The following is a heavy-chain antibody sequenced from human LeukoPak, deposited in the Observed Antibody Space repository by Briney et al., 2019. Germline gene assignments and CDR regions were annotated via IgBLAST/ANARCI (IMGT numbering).Heavy chain of an antibody. V-gene: IGHV1-18*04. CDR1: GYIFTSYG. CDR2: ISGYKGKT. Sequence: GASVKVSFKVSGYIFTSYGISWVRQAPGQGLEWMGWISGYKGKTNYAQKFQGRVTMTTETSTSTAYMELRSLRSDDTAVYFCAREDSSGWYYFDYWGQGTLVTVSS. CDR3: AREDSSGWYYFDY. D-gene: IGHD6-19*01. J-gene: IGHJ4*02.